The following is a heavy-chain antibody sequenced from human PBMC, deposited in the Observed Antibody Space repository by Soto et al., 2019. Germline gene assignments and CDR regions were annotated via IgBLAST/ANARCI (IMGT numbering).Heavy chain of an antibody. CDR2: XXXXXXNT. CDR1: ESXFMNXX. V-gene: IGHV1-8*01. J-gene: IGHJ5*02. CDR3: VRMASSGTLNWFDP. Sequence: GXXXKXXXKXXESXFMNXXISWVRQXXGQGLEWMGXXXXXXXNTGYALKFQGRVSMTRNTSIYTVYLELSSLASDDTAVYYCVRMASSGTLNWFDPWGQGTLVTVSS. D-gene: IGHD1-1*01.